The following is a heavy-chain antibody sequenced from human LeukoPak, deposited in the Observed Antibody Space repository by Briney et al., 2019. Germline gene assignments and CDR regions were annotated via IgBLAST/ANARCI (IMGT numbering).Heavy chain of an antibody. CDR2: IKQDGSEK. J-gene: IGHJ4*02. V-gene: IGHV3-7*01. D-gene: IGHD4-17*01. CDR3: ARDHDYGDYGLFDY. Sequence: PGGSLRPSCAASGFTFSSYWMSWVRQAPGKGLEWVANIKQDGSEKYYVDSVKGRFTISRDNAKNSLYLQINSLRAEDTAVYYCARDHDYGDYGLFDYWGQGTLVTVSS. CDR1: GFTFSSYW.